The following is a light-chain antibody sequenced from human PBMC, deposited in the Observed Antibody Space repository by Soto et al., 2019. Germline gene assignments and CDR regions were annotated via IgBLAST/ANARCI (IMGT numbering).Light chain of an antibody. CDR1: QSVSSY. CDR2: GAS. Sequence: EIVLAQSPATLSLSPGERATLSCRASQSVSSYLAWYQQKPCQAPRLLIYGASSRATGIPDRCSGSGSGTDFTLTISRLEPEDFAVYYCQQYGSSPWTFGQGTKVDIK. J-gene: IGKJ1*01. CDR3: QQYGSSPWT. V-gene: IGKV3-20*01.